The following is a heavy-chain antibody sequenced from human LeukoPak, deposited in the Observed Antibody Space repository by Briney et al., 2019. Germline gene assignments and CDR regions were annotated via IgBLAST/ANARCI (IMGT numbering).Heavy chain of an antibody. CDR3: ATQRGSYLWGTDFDY. D-gene: IGHD3-16*01. CDR1: GYTFTDYY. J-gene: IGHJ4*02. V-gene: IGHV1-2*02. CDR2: INPNSGDT. Sequence: ASVKVSCKASGYTFTDYYMHWVRQAPGQGLEWMGWINPNSGDTKYSQKFQGRVTMTRDTSISTAYTELSRLRSDDTAVYYCATQRGSYLWGTDFDYWGQGTLVTVSS.